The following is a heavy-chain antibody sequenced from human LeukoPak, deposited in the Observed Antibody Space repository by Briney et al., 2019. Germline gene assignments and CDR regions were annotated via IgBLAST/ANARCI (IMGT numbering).Heavy chain of an antibody. CDR2: ISGSGVST. CDR1: GLTFSSYA. CDR3: AKEGGRLTPYYFDS. Sequence: GGSLRLSCAASGLTFSSYAMSWVRQAPGKGVEWVSAISGSGVSTYYADAVKGRFTISRDNSKNTLYLQMNSLRAEDTAVYYCAKEGGRLTPYYFDSWGQGTLVTVSS. V-gene: IGHV3-23*01. D-gene: IGHD3-16*01. J-gene: IGHJ4*02.